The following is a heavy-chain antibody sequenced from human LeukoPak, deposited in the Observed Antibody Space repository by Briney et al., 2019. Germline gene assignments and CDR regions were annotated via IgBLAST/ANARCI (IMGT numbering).Heavy chain of an antibody. V-gene: IGHV4-59*12. CDR2: IYYSGST. D-gene: IGHD3-9*01. CDR3: ARAQLRYFGY. J-gene: IGHJ4*02. Sequence: SETLSLTCTVSGGSISSYYWSWIRQPPGKGLEWIGYIYYSGSTNYNPSLKSRVTISVGTSKNQFSLKLSSVTAADTAVYYCARAQLRYFGYWGQGTLVTVSS. CDR1: GGSISSYY.